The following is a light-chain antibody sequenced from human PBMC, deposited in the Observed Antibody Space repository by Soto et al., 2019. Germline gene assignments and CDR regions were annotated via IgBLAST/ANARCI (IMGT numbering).Light chain of an antibody. CDR1: QDIRNY. J-gene: IGKJ4*01. Sequence: DIHVTQSPSSLSPSVGDRVTITCQASQDIRNYLNWYQQKPGNAPKLLIYDASNLETGVPSRFSGGGSGTDFTLTISSLQPEDIATYYCQQYDYLISFGGGTKVDIK. CDR3: QQYDYLIS. CDR2: DAS. V-gene: IGKV1-33*01.